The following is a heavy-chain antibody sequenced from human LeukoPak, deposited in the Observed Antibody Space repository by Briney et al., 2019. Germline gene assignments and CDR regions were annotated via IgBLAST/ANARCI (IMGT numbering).Heavy chain of an antibody. Sequence: GGSLRLSCAASGFTFSSGFNTYAMTWVRQAPGKGLEWVSAISGSGADTYYADSVKGRFTISRDNSKNTLYLQMNSLRAEDTAVYYCAKHLRLDYGDYGDYFDFWGQGTLVTVSS. CDR1: GFTFSSGFNTYA. CDR2: ISGSGADT. J-gene: IGHJ4*02. D-gene: IGHD4-17*01. CDR3: AKHLRLDYGDYGDYFDF. V-gene: IGHV3-23*01.